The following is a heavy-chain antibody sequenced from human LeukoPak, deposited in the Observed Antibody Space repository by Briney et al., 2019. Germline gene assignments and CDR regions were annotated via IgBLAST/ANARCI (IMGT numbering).Heavy chain of an antibody. CDR1: GGSISSSSYY. CDR3: ARLETYYYYYMDV. CDR2: IYYSGST. Sequence: SETLSLTRTVSGGSISSSSYYWGWIRQPPGKGLEWIGSIYYSGSTYYNPSLKSRVTISVDTSKNQFSLKLSSVTAADTAVYYCARLETYYYYYMDVWGKGTTVTISS. V-gene: IGHV4-39*01. J-gene: IGHJ6*03.